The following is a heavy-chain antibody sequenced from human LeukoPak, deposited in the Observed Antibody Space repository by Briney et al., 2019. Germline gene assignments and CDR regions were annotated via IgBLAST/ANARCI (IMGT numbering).Heavy chain of an antibody. J-gene: IGHJ3*02. CDR3: GRHAYGDSSAAFDI. D-gene: IGHD4-17*01. V-gene: IGHV4-4*02. CDR2: VYRRGST. CDR1: GDSISSNYC. Sequence: PSETLPLTCAVSGDSISSNYCWRWVRQFPGTGLEWIGEVYRRGSTSYNPSLKSRVVISIDKSKNQYSLNLNSVTAADTAMYYCGRHAYGDSSAAFDIWGQGTMVIVSS.